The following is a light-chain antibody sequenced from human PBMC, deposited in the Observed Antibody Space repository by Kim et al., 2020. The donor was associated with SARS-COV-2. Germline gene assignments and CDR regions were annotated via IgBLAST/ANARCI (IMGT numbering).Light chain of an antibody. J-gene: IGKJ1*01. CDR3: QQYNEWPPWT. CDR2: SAS. Sequence: IVMTKSPDTLSVSPGERATLSCRASQSVRNNLAWYQQRPGQAPRLLIHSASTRATGIPVRFTGSGSGTEFTLTISNLQSEDFAIYYCQQYNEWPPWTFGQGTKVDI. CDR1: QSVRNN. V-gene: IGKV3-15*01.